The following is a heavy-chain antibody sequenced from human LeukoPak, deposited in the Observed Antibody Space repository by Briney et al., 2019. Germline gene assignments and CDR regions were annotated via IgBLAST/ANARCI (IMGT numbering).Heavy chain of an antibody. Sequence: AGSLTLSCAASGFTFSDYYMSWIRQAPGKGLEWVAYINSSGSTIYYADSVKGRFTISRDNAKSSLYLQMNSLSAEDTAVYYCARVADIADVWGKGTTVTVSS. J-gene: IGHJ6*04. CDR2: INSSGSTI. V-gene: IGHV3-11*01. CDR1: GFTFSDYY. CDR3: ARVADIADV. D-gene: IGHD2-15*01.